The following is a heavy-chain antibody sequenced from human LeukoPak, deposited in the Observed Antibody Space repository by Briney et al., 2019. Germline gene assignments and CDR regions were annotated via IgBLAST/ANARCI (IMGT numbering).Heavy chain of an antibody. CDR2: IKQDGSEK. J-gene: IGHJ1*01. CDR1: GFTFSSYW. CDR3: ARTPYDFWSGYPEYFQH. D-gene: IGHD3-3*01. Sequence: GGSLRLSCAASGFTFSSYWMSWVRQAPGKGLEWVANIKQDGSEKYYVDSVKGRFTISRDNAKNSLYLQMNSLRAEDTAVYYCARTPYDFWSGYPEYFQHWGQGTLVTVSS. V-gene: IGHV3-7*01.